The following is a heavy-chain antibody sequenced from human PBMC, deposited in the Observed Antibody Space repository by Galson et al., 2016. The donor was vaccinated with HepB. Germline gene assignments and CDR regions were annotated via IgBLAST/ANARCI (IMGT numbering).Heavy chain of an antibody. CDR2: ISSRSTAG. V-gene: IGHV3-48*04. CDR1: GFSFSAYS. CDR3: ARDLVGSITAL. J-gene: IGHJ4*02. Sequence: SLRLSCAASGFSFSAYSMNWVRQAPGKGLEWLSFISSRSTAGYYAGSVRGRFTVPRDDPKNSLFLQMNGLRAEDTAVYYRARDLVGSITALWGQGTLVTVSS. D-gene: IGHD1-26*01.